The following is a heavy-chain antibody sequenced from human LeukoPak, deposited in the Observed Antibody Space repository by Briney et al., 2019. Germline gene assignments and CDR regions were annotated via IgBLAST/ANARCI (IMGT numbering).Heavy chain of an antibody. V-gene: IGHV3-30*01. D-gene: IGHD6-13*01. J-gene: IGHJ4*02. Sequence: GGSLRLSCAASGFTFSSYAMHWVRQAPGKGLEWVAVISYDGSNKYYADSVKGRFTISRDNSKNTLHLQMNSLRAEDTAVYYCAREGAAAGAFDYWGQGTLVTVSS. CDR3: AREGAAAGAFDY. CDR2: ISYDGSNK. CDR1: GFTFSSYA.